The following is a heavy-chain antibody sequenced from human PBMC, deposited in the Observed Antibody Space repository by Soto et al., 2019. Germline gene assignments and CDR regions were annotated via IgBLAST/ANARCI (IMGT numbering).Heavy chain of an antibody. CDR3: AKNAPDYYYDSSGYYYPFN. Sequence: SETLSLTCTVSGGSISSGDYYWSWIRQPPGKGLEWIGYIYYSGSTYYNPSLKSRVTMSVDTSKNQFSLKLSSVTAADTAVYYCAKNAPDYYYDSSGYYYPFNWGQGTLVTVSS. J-gene: IGHJ4*02. CDR2: IYYSGST. V-gene: IGHV4-30-4*01. CDR1: GGSISSGDYY. D-gene: IGHD3-22*01.